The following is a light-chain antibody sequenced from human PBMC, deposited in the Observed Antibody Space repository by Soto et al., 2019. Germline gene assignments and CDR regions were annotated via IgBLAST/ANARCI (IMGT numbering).Light chain of an antibody. Sequence: QSALTQPASVSGSPGQSITISCTGTSSDVGSYNLVSWYQQHPGTAPKLMIYEDNKRASGVSNRFSGSTSGITASLTISVRQAEDEGDYYCCSYAGSSTWVFGGGTKLTVL. V-gene: IGLV2-23*01. CDR2: EDN. J-gene: IGLJ3*02. CDR3: CSYAGSSTWV. CDR1: SSDVGSYNL.